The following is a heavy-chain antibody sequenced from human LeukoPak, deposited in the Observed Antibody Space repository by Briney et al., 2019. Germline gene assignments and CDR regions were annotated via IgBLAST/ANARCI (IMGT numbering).Heavy chain of an antibody. CDR1: GFTVSSNY. Sequence: PGGSLRLSCAASGFTVSSNYMSWVRQAPGKGLEWVAVISYDGSNKYYADSVKGRFTISRDNSKNTLYLQMNSLRAEDTAVYYCARVGYGDYYGMDVWGQGTTVTVSS. J-gene: IGHJ6*02. CDR3: ARVGYGDYYGMDV. D-gene: IGHD4-17*01. CDR2: ISYDGSNK. V-gene: IGHV3-30-3*01.